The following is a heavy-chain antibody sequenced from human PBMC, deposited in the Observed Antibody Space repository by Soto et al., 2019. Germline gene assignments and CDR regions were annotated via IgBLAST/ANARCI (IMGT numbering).Heavy chain of an antibody. J-gene: IGHJ4*02. CDR1: GYSFTSYW. Sequence: PGESLKISCKGSGYSFTSYWIGWLRQMPGKGLEWMGIIYPGDSDTRYSPSFQGQVTISADKSISTAYLQWSSLKASDTAMYYCARAHDSSGSPLDYWGQGTLVTVSS. D-gene: IGHD3-22*01. CDR2: IYPGDSDT. CDR3: ARAHDSSGSPLDY. V-gene: IGHV5-51*01.